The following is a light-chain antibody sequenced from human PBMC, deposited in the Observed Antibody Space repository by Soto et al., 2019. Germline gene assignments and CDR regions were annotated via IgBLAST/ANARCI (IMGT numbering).Light chain of an antibody. Sequence: QAVVTQPPSASGTPGQRVTISCSGSSSNIGSNYVYWFQQLPGTAPKVLIYYNNQRPSGVPDRFSGSKSGTSASLAISGLRSEDESDYYCAAWDDSLSAVVFAGGTKVTVL. J-gene: IGLJ2*01. CDR3: AAWDDSLSAVV. CDR1: SSNIGSNY. CDR2: YNN. V-gene: IGLV1-47*02.